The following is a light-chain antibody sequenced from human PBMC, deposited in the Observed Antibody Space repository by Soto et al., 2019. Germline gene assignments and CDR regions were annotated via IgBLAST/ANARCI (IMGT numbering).Light chain of an antibody. CDR3: QQYNSHRR. J-gene: IGKJ1*01. CDR1: QSISSW. V-gene: IGKV1-5*03. Sequence: DIQMTQSPSTLSASVGDRVTITCRASQSISSWLAWYQQKPGKAPKLLIYKASSLESGVPSRFSGSGSGTEFTGTMSNLQPDNFATYYCQQYNSHRRFGQGTKVESK. CDR2: KAS.